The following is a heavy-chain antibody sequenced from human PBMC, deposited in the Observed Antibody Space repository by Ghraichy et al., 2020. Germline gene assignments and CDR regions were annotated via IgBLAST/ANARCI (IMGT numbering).Heavy chain of an antibody. D-gene: IGHD4-17*01. CDR2: VYYTGST. J-gene: IGHJ4*02. CDR3: ARGGRYGAN. CDR1: SGFISSYY. V-gene: IGHV4-59*01. Sequence: SGTLSLTCTISSGFISSYYWSWIRQPPGKGLEWIGYVYYTGSTTYSPSLNSRVTISIDTSKNQFCLKLSSVTTADTAVYYCARGGRYGANWGQGTMVTVSS.